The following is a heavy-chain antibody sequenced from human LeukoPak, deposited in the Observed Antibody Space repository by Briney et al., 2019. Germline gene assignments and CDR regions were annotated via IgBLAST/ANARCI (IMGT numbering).Heavy chain of an antibody. D-gene: IGHD3-22*01. CDR1: GFTFSSYS. CDR2: IYSGGST. V-gene: IGHV3-66*01. CDR3: AREVPDSSGYYFFDY. J-gene: IGHJ4*02. Sequence: PGGSLRLSCAASGFTFSSYSMNWVRQAPGKGLEWVSVIYSGGSTYYADSVKGRFTISRDNSKNTLYLQMNSLRAEDTAVYYCAREVPDSSGYYFFDYWGQGTLVTVSS.